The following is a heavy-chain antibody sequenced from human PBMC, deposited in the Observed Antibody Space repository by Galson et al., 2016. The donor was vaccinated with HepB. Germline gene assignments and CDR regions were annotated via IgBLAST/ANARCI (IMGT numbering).Heavy chain of an antibody. CDR1: GGTFSSHG. D-gene: IGHD1-26*01. Sequence: SCKASGGTFSSHGISWVRQAPGQGLEWMGGIIPVYGAANYAQKFQGRVTITADESTSTVYMELSNLRSEDTAVYYCAGVGGTAFDHWGQGTLVTVSS. J-gene: IGHJ4*02. CDR2: IIPVYGAA. CDR3: AGVGGTAFDH. V-gene: IGHV1-69*01.